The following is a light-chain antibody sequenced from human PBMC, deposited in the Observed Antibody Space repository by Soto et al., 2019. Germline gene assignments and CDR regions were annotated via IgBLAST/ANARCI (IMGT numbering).Light chain of an antibody. CDR1: QSIGTS. V-gene: IGKV3-20*01. J-gene: IGKJ5*01. Sequence: EVVMSQSPATLSVSPGERAALSCRASQSIGTSLAWYQQKPCQAPRLLISGVSKRATGIPDRFSGDGSGTDFTLTISRLEPEDFALYICHQYDGSPITFGQGTRLEIK. CDR2: GVS. CDR3: HQYDGSPIT.